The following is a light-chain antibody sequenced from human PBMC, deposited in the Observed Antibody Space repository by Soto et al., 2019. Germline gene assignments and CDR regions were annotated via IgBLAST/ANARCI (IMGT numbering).Light chain of an antibody. CDR1: QGISNS. V-gene: IGKV1-9*01. CDR2: AVS. J-gene: IGKJ1*01. Sequence: EITLNQSPSFLSASVRDRVTITCRASQGISNSLGWYQQKPGKAPKLLMFAVSTLQSGVPSRFSGSGSGTEFTLTISSLQPEDFAFYYCQQLYSYPRTFGQGTKVDI. CDR3: QQLYSYPRT.